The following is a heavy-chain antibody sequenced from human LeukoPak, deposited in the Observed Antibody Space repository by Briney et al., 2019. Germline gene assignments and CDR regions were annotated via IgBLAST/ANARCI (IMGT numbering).Heavy chain of an antibody. CDR1: GFTVSRNY. V-gene: IGHV3-66*04. Sequence: GGSLRLSCAASGFTVSRNYMSWVRQAPGKVLEWVSVIYSGGRTYYADSVKGRFTISRDNSKNTLYLQMNSLRAEETAVYYCARRDIVVVPAAIFGAFDIWGQGTMVTVSS. D-gene: IGHD2-2*02. J-gene: IGHJ3*02. CDR2: IYSGGRT. CDR3: ARRDIVVVPAAIFGAFDI.